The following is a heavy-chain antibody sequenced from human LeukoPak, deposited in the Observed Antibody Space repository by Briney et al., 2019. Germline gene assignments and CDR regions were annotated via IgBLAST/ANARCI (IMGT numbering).Heavy chain of an antibody. J-gene: IGHJ4*02. Sequence: ASVKVSCKASGYTFTTYAMNWVRQAPGQGLEWMGWVNTNTGNPTYAQGFTGRFVFSLDTSVSTAYLQISSLKAEDTAVYYCARGRYCSSASCYHDYWGQGTLVTVSS. CDR1: GYTFTTYA. CDR2: VNTNTGNP. V-gene: IGHV7-4-1*02. CDR3: ARGRYCSSASCYHDY. D-gene: IGHD2-2*01.